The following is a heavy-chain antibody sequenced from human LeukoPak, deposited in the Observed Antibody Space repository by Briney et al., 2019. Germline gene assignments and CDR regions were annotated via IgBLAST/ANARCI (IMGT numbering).Heavy chain of an antibody. D-gene: IGHD6-13*01. CDR1: GFTFSPYW. CDR3: TRDREQEPTYDY. V-gene: IGHV3-74*01. J-gene: IGHJ4*02. CDR2: INGDGRIT. Sequence: PGGSLRLSCAASGFTFSPYWMHWVRQVPGKGLVWVARINGDGRITTYADSVKGRLTISRDNAKNALYLQMNSLRADDTAVYYCTRDREQEPTYDYWGQGALVTVSS.